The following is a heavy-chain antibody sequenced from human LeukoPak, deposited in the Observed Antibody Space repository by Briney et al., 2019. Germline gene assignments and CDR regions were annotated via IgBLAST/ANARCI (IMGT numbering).Heavy chain of an antibody. V-gene: IGHV4-59*01. D-gene: IGHD5-24*01. J-gene: IGHJ4*02. Sequence: PSETLSLTCTVSGGSISSYYWSWIRQPPGKGLEWIGYIYYSGSTNYNPSLKSRVTISVDTSKNQFSLKLSSVTAADTAVYYCAREMGRDGYNLREGGYDYWGQGTLVTVSS. CDR1: GGSISSYY. CDR2: IYYSGST. CDR3: AREMGRDGYNLREGGYDY.